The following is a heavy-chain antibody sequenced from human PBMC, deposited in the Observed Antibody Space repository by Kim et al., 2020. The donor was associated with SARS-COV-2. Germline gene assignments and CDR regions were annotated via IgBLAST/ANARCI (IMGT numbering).Heavy chain of an antibody. CDR3: ARDLVGPYRLSYYYGMDV. V-gene: IGHV3-74*01. J-gene: IGHJ6*02. CDR1: GFTFSSYW. D-gene: IGHD3-10*01. Sequence: GGSLRLSCAASGFTFSSYWMHWVRQAPGKGLVWVSRINSDGSSTSYADSVKGRFTISRDNAKNTLYLQMNSLRAEDTAVYYSARDLVGPYRLSYYYGMDVWGQGTTVTVSS. CDR2: INSDGSST.